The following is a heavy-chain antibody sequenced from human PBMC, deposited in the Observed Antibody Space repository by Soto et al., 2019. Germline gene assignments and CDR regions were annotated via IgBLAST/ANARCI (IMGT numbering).Heavy chain of an antibody. CDR1: GYTFTGYY. Sequence: ASVKVSCKASGYTFTGYYTHWVRQAPGQGLEWMGWINPNSGGTNYAQKFQGWVTMTRDTSISTAYMELSRLRSDDTAVYYCARSGSPRSGSPFYYYGMDVWGQGTTVTVSS. J-gene: IGHJ6*02. CDR2: INPNSGGT. V-gene: IGHV1-2*04. D-gene: IGHD6-13*01. CDR3: ARSGSPRSGSPFYYYGMDV.